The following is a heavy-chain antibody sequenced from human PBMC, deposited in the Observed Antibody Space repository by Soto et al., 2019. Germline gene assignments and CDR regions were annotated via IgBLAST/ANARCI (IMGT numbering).Heavy chain of an antibody. J-gene: IGHJ5*02. CDR3: ARDRGVGAATNWFDT. D-gene: IGHD1-26*01. CDR1: GVSISNSY. Sequence: SETLSLTCSVSGVSISNSYWSWIRQPAGKGLEWLGRIYVSGNTNYNPSLKGRVTLSIDTSKNQLSLKLRSVTAADTAVYYCARDRGVGAATNWFDTWGQGSLVTVSS. V-gene: IGHV4-4*07. CDR2: IYVSGNT.